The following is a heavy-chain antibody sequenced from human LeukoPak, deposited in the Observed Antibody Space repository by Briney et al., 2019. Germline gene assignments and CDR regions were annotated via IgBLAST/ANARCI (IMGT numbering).Heavy chain of an antibody. Sequence: SETLSLTCTVSGGSISSYYGSWMRQPAGKGVEGLGRIYTSGSTNYNPSLKSRVTMSDDTSTNQFSLRLCSVTAADTARYYCARGGRWPNGLVDYWGQGTLVTVSS. CDR3: ARGGRWPNGLVDY. J-gene: IGHJ4*02. V-gene: IGHV4-4*07. D-gene: IGHD4-23*01. CDR1: GGSISSYY. CDR2: IYTSGST.